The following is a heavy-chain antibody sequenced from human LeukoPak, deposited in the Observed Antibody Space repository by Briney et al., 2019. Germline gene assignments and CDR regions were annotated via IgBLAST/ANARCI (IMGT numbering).Heavy chain of an antibody. D-gene: IGHD5-18*01. V-gene: IGHV4-4*07. Sequence: PSETLTLTCTASGGTFSSYYWNWIRQPAGKGLEWIGRIYTNGSTNYKPSLKSRVTMSVDTSKNQFSLKLSSVTAADTAVYYCARDGGYSYGLIPDYWGQGTLVTVSS. J-gene: IGHJ4*02. CDR1: GGTFSSYY. CDR3: ARDGGYSYGLIPDY. CDR2: IYTNGST.